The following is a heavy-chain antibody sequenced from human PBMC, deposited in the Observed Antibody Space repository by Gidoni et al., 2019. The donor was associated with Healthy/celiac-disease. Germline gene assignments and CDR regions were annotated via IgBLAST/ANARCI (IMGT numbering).Heavy chain of an antibody. CDR3: ARSKSGGSYPGAFDI. V-gene: IGHV3-53*02. Sequence: EVQLVETGGGLIQPGGSLRLSCAASGFPVSSNYMSWVRQAPGKGLEWVSVIYSGGSTYYADSVKGRFTISRDNSKNTLYLQMNSLRAEDTAVYYCARSKSGGSYPGAFDIWGQGTMVTVSS. CDR1: GFPVSSNY. J-gene: IGHJ3*02. CDR2: IYSGGST. D-gene: IGHD1-26*01.